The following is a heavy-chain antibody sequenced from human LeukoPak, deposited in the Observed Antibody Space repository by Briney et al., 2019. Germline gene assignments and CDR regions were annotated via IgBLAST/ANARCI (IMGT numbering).Heavy chain of an antibody. CDR1: GYTFTSYG. CDR2: ISAYNGNT. V-gene: IGHV1-18*01. Sequence: ASVKVSCKASGYTFTSYGISWVRQAPGQGLEWMGWISAYNGNTNYAQKLQGRVTMTTDTSTSTAYMELRSLRSEDTAVYYCARGRRLISEVVFFRRYYDSSGYPVFDYWGQGTLVTVSS. D-gene: IGHD3-22*01. CDR3: ARGRRLISEVVFFRRYYDSSGYPVFDY. J-gene: IGHJ4*02.